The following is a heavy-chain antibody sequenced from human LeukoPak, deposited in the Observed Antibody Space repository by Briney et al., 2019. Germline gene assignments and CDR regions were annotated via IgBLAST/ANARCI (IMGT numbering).Heavy chain of an antibody. CDR3: ARHVQLDWSFDS. CDR2: IYHGGTT. Sequence: PSETLSLTCSVSGGSISSSSYFWGWIRQPPGKGLEWIGSIYHGGTTYYNPSLRSRVTISADASKIQFSLKLTSVTAADTAVYYCARHVQLDWSFDSWGQGTLVTVSS. D-gene: IGHD3-9*01. J-gene: IGHJ4*02. V-gene: IGHV4-39*01. CDR1: GGSISSSSYF.